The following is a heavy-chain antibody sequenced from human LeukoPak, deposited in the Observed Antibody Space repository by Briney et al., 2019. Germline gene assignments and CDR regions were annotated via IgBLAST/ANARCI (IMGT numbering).Heavy chain of an antibody. D-gene: IGHD3-10*01. CDR1: GFSFYDFY. CDR3: ARCRGSGSYCLDY. V-gene: IGHV3-11*01. CDR2: ISSSGIIK. J-gene: IGHJ4*02. Sequence: PGGSLRLSCSASGFSFYDFYMTWIRQAPGKGLEWISHISSSGIIKHYADSVKDGFTISRDNVKNSLYPQMNSLKVEDTAIYYCARCRGSGSYCLDYWGQGALISVSA.